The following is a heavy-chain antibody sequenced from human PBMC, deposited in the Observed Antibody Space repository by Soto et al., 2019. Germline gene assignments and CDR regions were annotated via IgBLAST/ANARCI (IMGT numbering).Heavy chain of an antibody. CDR1: GGSITTGGRY. D-gene: IGHD1-1*01. J-gene: IGHJ3*02. V-gene: IGHV4-31*02. CDR3: AQALVFTGGDGFDI. CDR2: IYYSGNT. Sequence: QGGLQEWGPGLVKPSQTLSLNCSVSGGSITTGGRYWSWIRQLPGKGLEWIGDIYYSGNTYYNASLKRRVTLSVEAATNQFSLKLSSVTAADTAVYYCAQALVFTGGDGFDIWGQGRLVTVSS.